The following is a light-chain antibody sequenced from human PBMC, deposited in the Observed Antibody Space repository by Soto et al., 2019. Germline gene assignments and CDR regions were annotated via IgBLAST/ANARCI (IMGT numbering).Light chain of an antibody. Sequence: DIQMTQSPSSLSASVGDRVTITCRASQSISSYLNWYQQKPGKAPKLLIYAASSLQSGVPSRFSGSGSGTDFTLTINSLQHEDFATYYCQQSYSTPWTFGQGTKVEIK. CDR1: QSISSY. CDR2: AAS. V-gene: IGKV1-39*01. J-gene: IGKJ1*01. CDR3: QQSYSTPWT.